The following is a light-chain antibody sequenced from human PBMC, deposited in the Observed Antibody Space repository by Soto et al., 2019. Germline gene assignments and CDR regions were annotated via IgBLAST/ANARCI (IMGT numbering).Light chain of an antibody. V-gene: IGLV1-51*02. J-gene: IGLJ2*01. CDR1: SSNIGHNY. Sequence: QSVLTQPPSVSAAPGQKVTISCSGSSSNIGHNYVSWFQQLPETAPKLLIYENIKRPSGIPDRFSGSRSGTSATLGITGLQTGDEADYYCGTWDSSLSVLIFGRGTKVTVL. CDR3: GTWDSSLSVLI. CDR2: ENI.